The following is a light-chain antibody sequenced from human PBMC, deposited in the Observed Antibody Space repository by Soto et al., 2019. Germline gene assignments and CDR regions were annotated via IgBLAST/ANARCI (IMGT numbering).Light chain of an antibody. CDR3: LQDYTYPWT. CDR1: QGISNE. Sequence: IQMPQSPSSLSASVGDRVTITCRASQGISNELGWYQQRPGKAPKVLIYGASNLQSGVPSRFSGSASGTDFTLTISSLQPEDFATYYCLQDYTYPWTFGQGTKVE. V-gene: IGKV1-6*01. CDR2: GAS. J-gene: IGKJ1*01.